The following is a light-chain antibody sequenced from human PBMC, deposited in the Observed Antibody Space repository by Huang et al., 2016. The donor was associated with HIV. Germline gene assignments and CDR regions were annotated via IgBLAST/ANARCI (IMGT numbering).Light chain of an antibody. Sequence: DIVMTQSPLSLPVTPGEPASISCRSSESLLHTDTYNYLDWFLQKPGQAPQLLIYLGSNRASGVPDRFSGSGSGTYFTLNITRVEAEDVGVYYCMQSLQTPLTFGGGTKVEIK. J-gene: IGKJ4*01. CDR3: MQSLQTPLT. CDR1: ESLLHTDTYNY. V-gene: IGKV2-28*01. CDR2: LGS.